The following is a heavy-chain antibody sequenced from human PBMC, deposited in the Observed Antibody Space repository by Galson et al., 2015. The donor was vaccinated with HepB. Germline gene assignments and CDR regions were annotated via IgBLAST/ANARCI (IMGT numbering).Heavy chain of an antibody. D-gene: IGHD3-9*01. CDR2: IIPVLDTS. Sequence: SVKVSCKASGDTFSTYSYNWMRQAPGQGPEWVGGIIPVLDTSKYAQRFQGRVTLTADESTTTVYMELSSLRSEDTAVYFCARGYYDFLNEDYYYYYMDVWGKGTTVTVSS. CDR3: ARGYYDFLNEDYYYYYMDV. V-gene: IGHV1-69*13. CDR1: GDTFSTYS. J-gene: IGHJ6*03.